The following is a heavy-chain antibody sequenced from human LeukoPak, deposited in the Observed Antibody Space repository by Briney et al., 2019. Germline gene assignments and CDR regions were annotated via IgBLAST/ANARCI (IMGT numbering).Heavy chain of an antibody. D-gene: IGHD2-8*01. J-gene: IGHJ4*02. CDR2: IKQDGSEK. Sequence: GGSLRLSCAASGFTFSSYWMSWVRQAPGKGLEWVANIKQDGSEKYYVDSVKGRFTISRDNAKSSLYLQMNSLRAEDTAVYYCFFPGVTGKVYWGQGTLVSVSS. CDR1: GFTFSSYW. CDR3: FFPGVTGKVY. V-gene: IGHV3-7*02.